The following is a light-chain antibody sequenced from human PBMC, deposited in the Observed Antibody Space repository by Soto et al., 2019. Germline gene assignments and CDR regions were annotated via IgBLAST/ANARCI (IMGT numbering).Light chain of an antibody. CDR2: EVI. CDR3: SSYTSSSTYV. J-gene: IGLJ1*01. V-gene: IGLV2-14*01. CDR1: SSDVGGYNY. Sequence: QSAPTQPASVSGSPGQSITISCTGTSSDVGGYNYVSWFQQHPGKAPKLMIYEVITRPSGVSNRFSGSKSGNTASLTISGLQAEDEADYYCSSYTSSSTYVFGTGTKVTVL.